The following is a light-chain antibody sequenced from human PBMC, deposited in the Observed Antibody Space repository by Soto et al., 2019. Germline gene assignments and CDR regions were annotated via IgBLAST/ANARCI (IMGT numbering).Light chain of an antibody. CDR2: EVA. CDR1: SSDVGGYDF. V-gene: IGLV2-8*01. Sequence: QSVLTQPPSASGSPGQSVTISCTGTSSDVGGYDFVSWYQQYPGKAPKLLIYEVAKRPSGIPARFSASKSGNTASLTVSGLQDDDEADYYCSSYAGSNNLIFGGGTKLPS. J-gene: IGLJ2*01. CDR3: SSYAGSNNLI.